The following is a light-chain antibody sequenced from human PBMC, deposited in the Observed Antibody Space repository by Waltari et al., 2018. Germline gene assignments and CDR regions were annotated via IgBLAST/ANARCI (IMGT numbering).Light chain of an antibody. J-gene: IGLJ2*01. CDR3: CSYAGTPRVV. CDR1: NNVIGSYNL. CDR2: EVN. Sequence: QPALTQPASVSGSPGQSITISCTGTNNVIGSYNLVSWYQQHPGKAPKVIIFEVNKRPLGVSNSFSGSKSGNTASLTVSGLHPEDEADYYCCSYAGTPRVVFGGGTKLTVL. V-gene: IGLV2-23*02.